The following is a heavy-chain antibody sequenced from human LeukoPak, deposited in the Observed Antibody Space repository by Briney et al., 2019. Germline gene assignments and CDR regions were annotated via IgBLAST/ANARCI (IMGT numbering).Heavy chain of an antibody. CDR3: ARESSSQELGYRYNHDAFDI. CDR1: GYTLTELS. CDR2: FGPEDGET. V-gene: IGHV1-24*01. J-gene: IGHJ3*02. Sequence: GASVKVSCKVSGYTLTELSMHWVRQGPAKGLEWMGGFGPEDGETNYAQKFQGRVTMTEDTSTDTAYMDLSSLRSEDTAVYYCARESSSQELGYRYNHDAFDIWGQGTMVTVSS. D-gene: IGHD3-16*02.